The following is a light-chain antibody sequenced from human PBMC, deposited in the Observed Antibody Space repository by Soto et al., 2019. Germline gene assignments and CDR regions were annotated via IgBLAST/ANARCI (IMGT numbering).Light chain of an antibody. CDR1: QSVSTN. J-gene: IGKJ4*02. CDR2: AAS. Sequence: EIVMTQSPATLSVSPGERATLSCRASQSVSTNLAWYQQKPGQAPRLLIYAASVRATGIPPRFSGSGSGTKVTLTIISRQSEDFAVYYCQQYYERPPTLSFGGGTKVEIK. V-gene: IGKV3-15*01. CDR3: QQYYERPPTLS.